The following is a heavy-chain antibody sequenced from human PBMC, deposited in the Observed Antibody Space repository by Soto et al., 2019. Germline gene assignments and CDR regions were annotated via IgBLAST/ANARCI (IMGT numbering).Heavy chain of an antibody. J-gene: IGHJ6*03. V-gene: IGHV3-43*01. Sequence: PGGSLRLSCAASGFTFDDYTMHWVRQAPGKGLKWVSLISWDGGSTYYADSVKGRFTISRDNSKNSLYLQMNSLRTEDTALYYCARGLAAAGNPYYYYMDVWGKGTTVTVSS. CDR3: ARGLAAAGNPYYYYMDV. CDR1: GFTFDDYT. CDR2: ISWDGGST. D-gene: IGHD6-13*01.